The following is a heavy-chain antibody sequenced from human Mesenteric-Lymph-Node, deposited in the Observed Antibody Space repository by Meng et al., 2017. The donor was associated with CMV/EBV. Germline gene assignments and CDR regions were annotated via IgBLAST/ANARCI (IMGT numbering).Heavy chain of an antibody. J-gene: IGHJ4*02. CDR2: IRSKNGGTT. CDR1: GFTFTNAW. Sequence: GESLKISCAASGFTFTNAWMSWVRQAPGKGLEWVGLIRSKNGGTTDYAALVKGRFTISRDDSKNTLYLQMNSLEIEDTAVYYCTTLNYGGNSDWGQGTLVTVSS. CDR3: TTLNYGGNSD. V-gene: IGHV3-15*01. D-gene: IGHD4-23*01.